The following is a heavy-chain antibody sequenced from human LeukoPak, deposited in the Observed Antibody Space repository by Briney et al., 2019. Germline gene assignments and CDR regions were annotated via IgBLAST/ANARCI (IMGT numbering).Heavy chain of an antibody. Sequence: GGSLRLSCAVSGFTLSNYGMSWVRQAPGKGLEWVAGISGSGGSTNYADSVKGRFSISRDNSKNTLYLQMNSLRAEDTAVYYCASRDKGYYYGMDVWGQGTTVTVSS. D-gene: IGHD5-24*01. CDR1: GFTLSNYG. J-gene: IGHJ6*02. CDR2: ISGSGGST. V-gene: IGHV3-23*01. CDR3: ASRDKGYYYGMDV.